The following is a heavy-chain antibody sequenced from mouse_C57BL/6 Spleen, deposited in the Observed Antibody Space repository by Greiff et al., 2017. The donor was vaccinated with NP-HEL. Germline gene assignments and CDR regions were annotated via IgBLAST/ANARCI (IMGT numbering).Heavy chain of an antibody. J-gene: IGHJ2*01. V-gene: IGHV1-15*01. CDR1: GYTFTDYE. CDR2: IDPETGGT. CDR3: TRTGTDYY. D-gene: IGHD4-1*01. Sequence: VQLQESGAELVRPGASVTLSCKASGYTFTDYEMHWVKQTPVHGLEWIGAIDPETGGTAYNQKFKGKAILTADKSSSTAYMELRSLTSEDSAVYYCTRTGTDYYWGQGTTLTVSS.